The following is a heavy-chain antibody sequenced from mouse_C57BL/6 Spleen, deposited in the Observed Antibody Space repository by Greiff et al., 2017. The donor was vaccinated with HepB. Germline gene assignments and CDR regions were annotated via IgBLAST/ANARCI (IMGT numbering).Heavy chain of an antibody. D-gene: IGHD1-1*01. CDR3: ARSDYYGSSVYYFDY. CDR1: GYTFTSYW. J-gene: IGHJ2*01. Sequence: QVQLQQSGAELVKPGASVKLSCKASGYTFTSYWMQWVKQRPGQGLEWIGEIDPSDSYTNYNQKFKGKATLTVDTSSSTAYMQRSSLTSEDSAVYYCARSDYYGSSVYYFDYWGQGTTLTVSS. V-gene: IGHV1-50*01. CDR2: IDPSDSYT.